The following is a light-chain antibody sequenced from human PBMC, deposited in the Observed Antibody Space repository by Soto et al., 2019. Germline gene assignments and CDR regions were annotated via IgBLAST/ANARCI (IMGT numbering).Light chain of an antibody. CDR3: QQYNTWPPIT. V-gene: IGKV3-15*01. J-gene: IGKJ5*01. Sequence: EIVMTQSPATLSVSPGERATLSCRASQSVSSNLAWYQQKPGQAPRLLIYDASTRANGIPARFSGSGSGTEFTLTISSLQSEDFAVYYCQQYNTWPPITFGQGTRLEIK. CDR2: DAS. CDR1: QSVSSN.